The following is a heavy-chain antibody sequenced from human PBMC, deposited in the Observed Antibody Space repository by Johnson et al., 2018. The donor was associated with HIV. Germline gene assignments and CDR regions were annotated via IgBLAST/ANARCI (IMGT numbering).Heavy chain of an antibody. J-gene: IGHJ3*02. CDR2: ISYDGSNK. CDR1: GFTFSSYP. D-gene: IGHD2-15*01. V-gene: IGHV3-30*04. CDR3: AKVLVAGDAFDI. Sequence: VQLVESGGGVVQPGRSLRLSCAASGFTFSSYPIHWVRQAPGKGLEWVAVISYDGSNKYYADSVKGRFTISRDNSKKSLYLQMDSLRPEDTALYYCAKVLVAGDAFDIWGQGTMVTVSS.